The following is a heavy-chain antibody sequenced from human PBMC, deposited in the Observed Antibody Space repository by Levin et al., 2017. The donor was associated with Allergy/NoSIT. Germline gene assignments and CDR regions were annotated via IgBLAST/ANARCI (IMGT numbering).Heavy chain of an antibody. CDR3: SRSRPGDNDKLDN. V-gene: IGHV3-30*03. D-gene: IGHD3-22*01. CDR2: ISSDETVK. Sequence: GGSLRLSCAASGFTFNTYGMHWVRQAPGKGLEWLAVISSDETVKYYADSVKDRFAIGRDNSQNTLYLQINSLRAEDTAVYYCSRSRPGDNDKLDNWGQGTLVTVSS. J-gene: IGHJ4*02. CDR1: GFTFNTYG.